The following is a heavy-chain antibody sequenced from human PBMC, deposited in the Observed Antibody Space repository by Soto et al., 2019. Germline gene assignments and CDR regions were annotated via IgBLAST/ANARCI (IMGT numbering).Heavy chain of an antibody. J-gene: IGHJ2*01. CDR1: GFTFSSYA. CDR3: ARSGYCGGDCFYWYFDL. V-gene: IGHV3-30-3*01. D-gene: IGHD2-21*02. Sequence: QVQLVESGGGVVQPGRSLRLSCVASGFTFSSYAMHWVRQAPGKGLEWVAVISYDGSNKYYADSVKGRFTISRDNSKNTLYLQMNSLRAEDTAVYYCARSGYCGGDCFYWYFDLWGRGTLVTVSS. CDR2: ISYDGSNK.